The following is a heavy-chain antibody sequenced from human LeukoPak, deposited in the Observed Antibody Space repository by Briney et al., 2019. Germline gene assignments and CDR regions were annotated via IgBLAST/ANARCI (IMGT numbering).Heavy chain of an antibody. J-gene: IGHJ4*02. CDR2: ISSSSSYI. D-gene: IGHD6-19*01. Sequence: GGSLRLSCAASGFTFSGYSMNWVRQAPGKGLEWVSSISSSSSYIYYADSVKGRFTISRDNAKNSLYLQMNSLRAEDTAVYYCARQIFTWRVFDHWGQGTLVTVSS. CDR3: ARQIFTWRVFDH. CDR1: GFTFSGYS. V-gene: IGHV3-21*01.